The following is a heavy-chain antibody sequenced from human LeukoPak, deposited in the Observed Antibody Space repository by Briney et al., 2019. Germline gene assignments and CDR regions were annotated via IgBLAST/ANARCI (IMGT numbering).Heavy chain of an antibody. CDR1: GFTFSSYS. J-gene: IGHJ6*02. CDR3: ARDSAGVVYSSPNYYYYGMDV. CDR2: ISSSSSYI. V-gene: IGHV3-21*01. Sequence: PGGSLRLSCAASGFTFSSYSMNWVRQAPGKGLGWVSSISSSSSYIYYADSVKGRFTISRDNAKNSLYLQMNSLRAEDTAVYYCARDSAGVVYSSPNYYYYGMDVWGQGTTVTVSS. D-gene: IGHD6-13*01.